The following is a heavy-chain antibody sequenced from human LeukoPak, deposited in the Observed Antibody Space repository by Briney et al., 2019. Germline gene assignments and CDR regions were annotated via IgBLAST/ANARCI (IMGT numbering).Heavy chain of an antibody. Sequence: SQTLSLTCALSGDSFSSNSAAWNWLRQSPSRGLEWLGRTYYRSKWYNDYAVSVRSRITINQDTSRNQFSLQLNSLTPEDTAVYYCARSHWNYDNWFGRWGQGTPVTVSS. CDR2: TYYRSKWYN. D-gene: IGHD1-7*01. CDR1: GDSFSSNSAA. V-gene: IGHV6-1*01. CDR3: ARSHWNYDNWFGR. J-gene: IGHJ5*02.